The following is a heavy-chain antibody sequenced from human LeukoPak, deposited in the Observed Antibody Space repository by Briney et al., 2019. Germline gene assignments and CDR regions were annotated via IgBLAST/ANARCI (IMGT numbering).Heavy chain of an antibody. Sequence: ASVKVSCKASGYTFTSYAMNWVRQAPGQGLEWMGWINTNTGNPTYAQGFTGRFVFSLDTSVSTAYLQTSSLKAEDTAVYYCARGPWYSSSWYASVLPYCFDYWGQGTLVTVSS. V-gene: IGHV7-4-1*02. CDR3: ARGPWYSSSWYASVLPYCFDY. CDR1: GYTFTSYA. J-gene: IGHJ4*02. CDR2: INTNTGNP. D-gene: IGHD6-13*01.